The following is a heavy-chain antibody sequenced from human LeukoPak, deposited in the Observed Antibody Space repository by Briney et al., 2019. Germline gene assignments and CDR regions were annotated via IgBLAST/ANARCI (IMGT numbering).Heavy chain of an antibody. CDR1: GFTFNDHY. V-gene: IGHV3-11*01. D-gene: IGHD3-16*01. CDR2: ISSWGTIV. CDR3: VRSKGESDVNWLDS. J-gene: IGHJ4*02. Sequence: GGSLRLSCAASGFTFNDHYMAWVRQSPGKGLECVSYISSWGTIVKYADSVEGRFTLSRDNAENTLELQMNSLRVEDTALYYCVRSKGESDVNWLDSWGQGTLVVVSS.